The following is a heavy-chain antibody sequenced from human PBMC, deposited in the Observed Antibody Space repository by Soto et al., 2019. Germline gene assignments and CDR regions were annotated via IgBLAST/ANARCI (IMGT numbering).Heavy chain of an antibody. CDR1: GGSISSGGYS. V-gene: IGHV4-30-2*01. J-gene: IGHJ4*02. D-gene: IGHD6-6*01. Sequence: QLQLQESGSGLVKPSQTLSLTCAVSGGSISSGGYSWSWIRQPPGKGLEWIGYIYHSGSTYYNPSLKSRVTISXXXSKNQFXXXLSSVTAADTAVYYCAGGIAARPLGYWGQGTLVTVSS. CDR3: AGGIAARPLGY. CDR2: IYHSGST.